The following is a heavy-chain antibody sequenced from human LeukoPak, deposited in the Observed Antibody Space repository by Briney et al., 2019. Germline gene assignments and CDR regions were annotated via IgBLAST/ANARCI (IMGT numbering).Heavy chain of an antibody. CDR2: IIPILGIA. CDR3: ARDRGYSYGYQKLDY. J-gene: IGHJ4*02. V-gene: IGHV1-69*04. D-gene: IGHD5-18*01. CDR1: GGTFSSYA. Sequence: SVKVSCKASGGTFSSYAISWVRQAPGQGLEWMGRIIPILGIANYAQKFQGRVTITADKSTSTAYMELSSLRSEDTAVYYCARDRGYSYGYQKLDYWGQGTLVTVS.